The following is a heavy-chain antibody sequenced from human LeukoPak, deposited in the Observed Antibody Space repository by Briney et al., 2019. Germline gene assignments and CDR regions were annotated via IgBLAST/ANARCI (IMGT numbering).Heavy chain of an antibody. J-gene: IGHJ4*02. D-gene: IGHD1-26*01. CDR2: INHSGST. CDR1: GFTFSSYA. Sequence: TGGSLRLSCAASGFTFSSYAMSWVRQAPGKGLEWIGEINHSGSTNYNPSLKSRVTISVDTSKNQFSLKLSSVTAADTAVYYCARWASGSLGPFDYWGQGTLVTVSS. V-gene: IGHV4-34*01. CDR3: ARWASGSLGPFDY.